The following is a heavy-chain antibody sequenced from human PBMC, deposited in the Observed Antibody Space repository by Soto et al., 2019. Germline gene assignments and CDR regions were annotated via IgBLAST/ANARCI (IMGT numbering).Heavy chain of an antibody. J-gene: IGHJ6*01. CDR3: ARVEEGIRYFGRVPRSVLDFFFHRMDG. CDR2: IWYDGSNK. V-gene: IGHV3-33*01. D-gene: IGHD3-9*01. CDR1: GFTFSSYG. Sequence: LRLSCAASGFTFSSYGMHWVRQAPGKGLEWVAVIWYDGSNKYYADSVKGRFTISRDNSKNTLYLQMNSLRAEDTAVYYCARVEEGIRYFGRVPRSVLDFFFHRMDGWGQGTTVTVS.